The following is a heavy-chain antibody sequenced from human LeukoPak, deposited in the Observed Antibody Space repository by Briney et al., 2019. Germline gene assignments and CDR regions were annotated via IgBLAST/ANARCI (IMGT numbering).Heavy chain of an antibody. V-gene: IGHV4-61*02. D-gene: IGHD3-3*01. Sequence: SQTLSLTCTVSGDSLSSGTYYWSCIRQPAGKALEWIGRFYTSWSTNYNPSLKSRVNISVDTSKNQFSLKLSSVTAADTAVYYCARDSDYDFWSGYYAPFDYWGQGTLVTVSS. CDR1: GDSLSSGTYY. J-gene: IGHJ4*02. CDR2: FYTSWST. CDR3: ARDSDYDFWSGYYAPFDY.